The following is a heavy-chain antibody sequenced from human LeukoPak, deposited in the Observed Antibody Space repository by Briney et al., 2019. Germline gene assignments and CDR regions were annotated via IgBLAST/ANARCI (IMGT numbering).Heavy chain of an antibody. CDR1: RFTFSNYA. J-gene: IGHJ4*02. CDR2: ISGSGGST. Sequence: GGSLRLSCAGSRFTFSNYAMTWVRQAPGKGLEWVSAISGSGGSTYYADSVKGRFTISRDNSKNTLFLQMNSLRAEDTAVYYCAKGNTGGMYYFDYWGQGTLVTVSS. CDR3: AKGNTGGMYYFDY. D-gene: IGHD3-16*01. V-gene: IGHV3-23*01.